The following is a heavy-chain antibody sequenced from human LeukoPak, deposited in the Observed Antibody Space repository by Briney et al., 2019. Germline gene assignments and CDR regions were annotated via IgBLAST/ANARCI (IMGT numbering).Heavy chain of an antibody. D-gene: IGHD6-13*01. J-gene: IGHJ4*02. CDR2: ISSSSSYI. CDR3: ARDPGAPRGYYYFDY. CDR1: GFTFSSYS. Sequence: PGGSLRLSCAASGFTFSSYSMNWVRQAPGKGLEWVSSISSSSSYIYYADSVKGRFTISRDNAKNSLYLQMNSLRAEDTAVYYCARDPGAPRGYYYFDYWGQGTLVTVSS. V-gene: IGHV3-21*01.